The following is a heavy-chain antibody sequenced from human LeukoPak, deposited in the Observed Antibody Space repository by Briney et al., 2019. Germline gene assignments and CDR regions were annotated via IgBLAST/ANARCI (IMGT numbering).Heavy chain of an antibody. CDR1: GFTFSIYA. J-gene: IGHJ4*02. Sequence: PGGSLRLSCAASGFTFSIYAMSWVRQTPGKGLEWVSSISGSGGSTYYADSVKGRFTISRDNSKNTLYLQMNSLRAEDTAVYYCAKVEPQLRFLEWLLFINFDYWGQGTLVTVSS. V-gene: IGHV3-23*01. CDR3: AKVEPQLRFLEWLLFINFDY. D-gene: IGHD3-3*01. CDR2: ISGSGGST.